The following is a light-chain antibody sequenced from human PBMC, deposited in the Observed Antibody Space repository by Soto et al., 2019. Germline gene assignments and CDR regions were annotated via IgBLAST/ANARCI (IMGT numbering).Light chain of an antibody. CDR1: SSDIGGYNY. CDR2: EVS. J-gene: IGLJ2*01. CDR3: SSYTSSYILYVI. V-gene: IGLV2-14*01. Sequence: QSALTQPASVSGSPGQSISISCTGTSSDIGGYNYVSWYQQHPGKAPKLMIYEVSNRPSGVSNRFSGSKSGNTASLTISGLQAEDDADYYCSSYTSSYILYVIFGGGTKLTVL.